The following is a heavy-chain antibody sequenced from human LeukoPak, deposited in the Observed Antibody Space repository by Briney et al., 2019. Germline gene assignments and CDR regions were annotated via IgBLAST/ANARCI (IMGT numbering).Heavy chain of an antibody. CDR3: ATEQYYNWSPLGV. J-gene: IGHJ3*01. CDR1: GGTFSSYA. D-gene: IGHD1-20*01. V-gene: IGHV1-69*06. CDR2: IIPIFGTA. Sequence: GASVKVSCKASGGTFSSYAISWVRQAPGQGLEWMGGIIPIFGTANYAQKFQGRVTMTEDTSTDTAYMELSSLRSEDTAVYYCATEQYYNWSPLGVWGQGTMVTVSS.